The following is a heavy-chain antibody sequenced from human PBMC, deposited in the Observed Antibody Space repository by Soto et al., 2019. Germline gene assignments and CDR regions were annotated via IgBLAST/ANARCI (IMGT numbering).Heavy chain of an antibody. CDR3: ARDQDSDNYVYAGSQEPYGMDV. CDR1: GGTFSSDF. J-gene: IGHJ6*02. CDR2: TSARFGSA. Sequence: SVKVSCKASGGTFSSDFISWVRQAPGQGLEWVGGTSARFGSANFAQKFQGRATITADRFTSTVYMELSSLTSEDTATYYCARDQDSDNYVYAGSQEPYGMDVWGQGTTVTVSS. D-gene: IGHD3-16*01. V-gene: IGHV1-69*06.